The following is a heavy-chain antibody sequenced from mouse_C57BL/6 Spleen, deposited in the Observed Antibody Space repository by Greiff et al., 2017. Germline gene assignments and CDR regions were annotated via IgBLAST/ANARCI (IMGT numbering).Heavy chain of an antibody. V-gene: IGHV6-6*01. CDR2: IRNKANNHAT. CDR3: TGPNWDYFDV. D-gene: IGHD4-1*01. Sequence: EVQGVESGGGLVQPGGSMKLSCAASGFTFSDAWMDWVRQSPEKGLEWVAEIRNKANNHATYYAESVKGRFTISRDDSKSSVYLQMNSLRAEDTGIYYCTGPNWDYFDVWGTGTTVTVSS. CDR1: GFTFSDAW. J-gene: IGHJ1*03.